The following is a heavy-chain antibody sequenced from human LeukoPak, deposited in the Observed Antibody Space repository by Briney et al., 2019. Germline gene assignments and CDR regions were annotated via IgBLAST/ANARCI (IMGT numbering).Heavy chain of an antibody. Sequence: ASVKVSCKASGYTFTGYYMHWVRQAPGQGLEWMGWINPNSGGTNYAQKFQGRVTMTRDTSISTAYMELSRLRSDDTAVYYCARVTYYDPIEGYWGQGTLVTVSS. CDR1: GYTFTGYY. CDR2: INPNSGGT. D-gene: IGHD3-3*01. V-gene: IGHV1-2*02. CDR3: ARVTYYDPIEGY. J-gene: IGHJ4*02.